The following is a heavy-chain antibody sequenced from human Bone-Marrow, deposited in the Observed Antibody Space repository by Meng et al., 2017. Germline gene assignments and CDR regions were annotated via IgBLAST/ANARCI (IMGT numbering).Heavy chain of an antibody. CDR3: ARAFSGPLDS. Sequence: QVQLQQWGAGLLKPSQTLSLTCTVSGGSIDSVDYYWYWIRQPPGKGLEWIGHIYYSGSTYYNPSLKSRVTISIDTSKNQFSLKLSSVTAADTAVFYCARAFSGPLDSWGRGTLVTVSS. J-gene: IGHJ4*02. CDR1: GGSIDSVDYY. CDR2: IYYSGST. D-gene: IGHD3-10*01. V-gene: IGHV4-30-4*01.